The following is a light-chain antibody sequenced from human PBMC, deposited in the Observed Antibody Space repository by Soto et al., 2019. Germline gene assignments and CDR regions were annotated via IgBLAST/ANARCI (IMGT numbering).Light chain of an antibody. Sequence: QSALTQPASVSGSPGQSITISCTGTSSDVGGYNYVSWYQHHPGKAPKLIIYDVTNRPSGVSNPFSGSKSGNTASLTISGLQPEDEAYYYCSSYTTSNTRQIVFGTGTKLTVL. J-gene: IGLJ1*01. CDR2: DVT. CDR3: SSYTTSNTRQIV. V-gene: IGLV2-14*03. CDR1: SSDVGGYNY.